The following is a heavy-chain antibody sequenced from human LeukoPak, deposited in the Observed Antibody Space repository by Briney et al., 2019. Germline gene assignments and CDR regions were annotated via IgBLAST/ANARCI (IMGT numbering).Heavy chain of an antibody. CDR2: VYYTGST. J-gene: IGHJ3*01. CDR1: GGSISSYY. V-gene: IGHV4-59*01. Sequence: SETLSLTCTVSGGSISSYYWSWVRQPPGKGLEWIGFVYYTGSTNYSPSLKSRVTISVDTSKNQFSLKLRSVTAADTAVYYCARISSSNWYSERGAFDVWGQGTMVTVSS. D-gene: IGHD6-13*01. CDR3: ARISSSNWYSERGAFDV.